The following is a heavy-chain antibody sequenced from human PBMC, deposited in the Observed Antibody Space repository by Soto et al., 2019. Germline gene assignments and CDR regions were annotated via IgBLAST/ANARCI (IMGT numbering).Heavy chain of an antibody. Sequence: ASVKVSCKASGYTFTGYYMHWVRQAPGQGLEWMGWINPNSGGTNYAQKFQGWVTMTRDTSISTAYMELSRLRSDDTDVYYCARGEQQWLDRPYYYYGMDVWGQGTTVTV. J-gene: IGHJ6*02. CDR2: INPNSGGT. D-gene: IGHD6-19*01. CDR1: GYTFTGYY. CDR3: ARGEQQWLDRPYYYYGMDV. V-gene: IGHV1-2*04.